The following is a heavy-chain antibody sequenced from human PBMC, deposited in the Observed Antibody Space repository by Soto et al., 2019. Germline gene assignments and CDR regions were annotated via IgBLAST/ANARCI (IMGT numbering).Heavy chain of an antibody. D-gene: IGHD4-17*01. CDR3: ARALTTVGYFDY. CDR2: ISYDGSNK. CDR1: GFTFSSYA. Sequence: GGSLRLSCAASGFTFSSYALHWVRQAPGKGLEWVAVISYDGSNKYYADSVKGRFTISRDNSKNTLYLQMNSLRAEDTAVYYCARALTTVGYFDYWGQGTLVTVSS. J-gene: IGHJ4*02. V-gene: IGHV3-30-3*01.